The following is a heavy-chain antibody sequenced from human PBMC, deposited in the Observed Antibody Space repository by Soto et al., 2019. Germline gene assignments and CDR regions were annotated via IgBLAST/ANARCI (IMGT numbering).Heavy chain of an antibody. CDR3: ASRSATVLSLTY. CDR1: GFSFSSYA. D-gene: IGHD2-8*01. V-gene: IGHV3-23*01. Sequence: PGGSLRLSCVASGFSFSSYAMKWVRQAPGKGLEWVSTISGSFGSTYYADSVHCRFTVSIDNSKNTLYLQMNSLGAEDTAVYYCASRSATVLSLTYWGPGTQVTVSS. CDR2: ISGSFGST. J-gene: IGHJ4*02.